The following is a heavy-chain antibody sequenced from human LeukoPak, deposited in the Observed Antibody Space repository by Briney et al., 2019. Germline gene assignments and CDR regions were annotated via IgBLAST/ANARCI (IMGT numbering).Heavy chain of an antibody. CDR3: ARGQCSSTSCYNDLNWFDL. Sequence: SVKVSCKASGRTFSSYAISWVRHAPGQGLEWMGGIIPIVGTTNYAQTFQGRDTITADESTSTAYMELSSLRSEDTAVYYCARGQCSSTSCYNDLNWFDLWGQGTLVTVSS. V-gene: IGHV1-69*01. CDR1: GRTFSSYA. D-gene: IGHD2-2*01. J-gene: IGHJ5*02. CDR2: IIPIVGTT.